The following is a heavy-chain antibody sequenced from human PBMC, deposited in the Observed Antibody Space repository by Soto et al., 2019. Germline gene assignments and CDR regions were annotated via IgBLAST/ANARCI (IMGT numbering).Heavy chain of an antibody. V-gene: IGHV3-48*04. J-gene: IGHJ3*02. Sequence: PGGSLRLSCAASGFTFSSYSMNWVRQAPGKGLEWVSYISSSSSTIYYADSVKGRFTISRDNAKNSLYLQMNSLRAEDTVVYYCARRVGGSDAFDIWGQGTMVTVSS. CDR3: ARRVGGSDAFDI. D-gene: IGHD2-2*01. CDR1: GFTFSSYS. CDR2: ISSSSSTI.